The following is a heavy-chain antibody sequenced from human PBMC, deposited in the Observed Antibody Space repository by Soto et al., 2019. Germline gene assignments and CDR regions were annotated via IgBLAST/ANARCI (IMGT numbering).Heavy chain of an antibody. CDR2: ISAYNGNT. CDR1: GYTFNSYG. D-gene: IGHD6-13*01. CDR3: ARGSKAGIAAAGTVSFDP. J-gene: IGHJ5*02. V-gene: IGHV1-18*01. Sequence: QVQLVQSGAEVKKPGASVKVSCKASGYTFNSYGITWVRQAPGQGLEWMGWISAYNGNTNYAQKLQGRATVTTDTTTSTAYMELRSLRSDDTAGYYCARGSKAGIAAAGTVSFDPWGQGTLVTVSS.